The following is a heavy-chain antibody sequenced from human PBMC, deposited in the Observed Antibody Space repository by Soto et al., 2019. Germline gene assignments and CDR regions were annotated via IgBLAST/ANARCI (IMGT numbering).Heavy chain of an antibody. CDR1: GGSFRSYM. D-gene: IGHD4-4*01. CDR2: IMPVFGTP. V-gene: IGHV1-69*01. J-gene: IGHJ3*02. Sequence: QVLLVQSGAEVKKPGSSVKVSCQAAGGSFRSYMVSWVRQAPGQGLDYMGGIMPVFGTPTYTEKFQGRVTITADESTGTAYLELTSLKSDDTAVYYCARGVTANYMGGDAFAIWGQGTLVAVSS. CDR3: ARGVTANYMGGDAFAI.